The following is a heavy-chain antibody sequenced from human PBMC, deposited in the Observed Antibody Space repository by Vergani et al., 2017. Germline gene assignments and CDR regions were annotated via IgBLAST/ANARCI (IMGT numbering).Heavy chain of an antibody. CDR3: ASGDYGILTGYRY. D-gene: IGHD3-9*01. V-gene: IGHV1-46*03. CDR1: GYTFSNYY. Sequence: QVQVVQSGAEVKKSGASVKVSCKTSGYTFSNYYMHWVRQAPGQGLEWMGIINPSGGHTNYAQKFQGRVTMTRDTSTSTVYMELSRLRSEDTAIYYCASGDYGILTGYRYWGQGTLVTVSA. J-gene: IGHJ4*02. CDR2: INPSGGHT.